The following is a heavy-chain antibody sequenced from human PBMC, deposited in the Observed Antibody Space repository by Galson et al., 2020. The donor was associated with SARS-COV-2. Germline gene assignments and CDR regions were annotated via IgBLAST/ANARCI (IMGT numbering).Heavy chain of an antibody. Sequence: ALHGESLKISCAASGFNFSSYWMNWVRQAPGKGLVWVSRIYSEGSSTSYADSVKGRFTISGDNAKNTLYLQMNSLRAEDTAVYYCARGDMGNDYFDYWGQGTLVTVSS. CDR1: GFNFSSYW. J-gene: IGHJ4*02. CDR2: IYSEGSST. CDR3: ARGDMGNDYFDY. V-gene: IGHV3-74*01. D-gene: IGHD7-27*01.